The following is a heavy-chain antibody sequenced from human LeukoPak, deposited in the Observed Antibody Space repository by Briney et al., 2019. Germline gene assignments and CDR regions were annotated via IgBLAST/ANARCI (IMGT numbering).Heavy chain of an antibody. CDR3: ARLHGGNFDY. V-gene: IGHV1-46*01. CDR1: GYTFTSYY. CDR2: INPSGGST. D-gene: IGHD3-16*01. J-gene: IGHJ4*02. Sequence: GASVKVSCKASGYTFTSYYMHWVRQAPGQGLEWMGIINPSGGSTSYAQKFQGRVTMTRDTSTSTVYMELSSLRSEDAAAYYCARLHGGNFDYWGQGTLVTVSS.